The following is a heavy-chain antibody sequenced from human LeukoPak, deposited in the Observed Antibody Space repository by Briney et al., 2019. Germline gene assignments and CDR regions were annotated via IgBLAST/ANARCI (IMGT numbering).Heavy chain of an antibody. CDR2: ISSSSSYI. D-gene: IGHD3-10*01. J-gene: IGHJ4*02. V-gene: IGHV3-21*01. Sequence: GGSLRLSCAASGVTFSSYSMNWVRQAPGKGLEWVSSISSSSSYIYYADSVKGRFTISRDNAKNSLYLQMNSLRAEDTAVYYCAREGFGEFILDYWGQGTLVTVSS. CDR1: GVTFSSYS. CDR3: AREGFGEFILDY.